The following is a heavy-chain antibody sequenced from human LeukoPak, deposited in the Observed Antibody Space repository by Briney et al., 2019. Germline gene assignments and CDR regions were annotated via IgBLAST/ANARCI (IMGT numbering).Heavy chain of an antibody. CDR2: ITISGHTK. CDR3: ARGDPHADL. CDR1: GFDLNTYE. V-gene: IGHV3-48*03. J-gene: IGHJ5*02. Sequence: GGSLRLSCAASGFDLNTYEMNWVRQAPGKGLEWIADITISGHTKNYADSVKGRFTTSRDNAGTSLYLQMNSLRVEDTGVYYCARGDPHADLWGQGTLVTVSS.